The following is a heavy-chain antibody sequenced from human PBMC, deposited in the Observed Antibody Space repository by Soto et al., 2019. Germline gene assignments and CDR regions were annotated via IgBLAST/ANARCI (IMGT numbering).Heavy chain of an antibody. D-gene: IGHD3-22*01. CDR3: ASGDYYDSSGYYYVRAFDI. Sequence: QVQLVQSGAEVKKPGSSVKVSCKASGGTFSSYAISWVRQAPGQGLEWMGGIIPIFGTANYAQKFQGRVTITADESTSTAYMELSSLRSEDTAVYYCASGDYYDSSGYYYVRAFDIWGQGTMVTVSS. CDR1: GGTFSSYA. V-gene: IGHV1-69*01. CDR2: IIPIFGTA. J-gene: IGHJ3*02.